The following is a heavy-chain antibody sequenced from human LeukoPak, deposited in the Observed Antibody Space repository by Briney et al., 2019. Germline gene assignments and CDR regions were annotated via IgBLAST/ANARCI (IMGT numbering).Heavy chain of an antibody. CDR3: ARDSRITIFGVASNWFDP. V-gene: IGHV1-18*04. Sequence: ASVKVSCKASGYTFTGYYMHWVRQAPGQGFEWMGWISAYNGNTNYAQKLQGRVTMTTDTSTSTAYMELRSLRSDDTAVYYCARDSRITIFGVASNWFDPWGQGTLVTVSS. J-gene: IGHJ5*02. D-gene: IGHD3-3*01. CDR1: GYTFTGYY. CDR2: ISAYNGNT.